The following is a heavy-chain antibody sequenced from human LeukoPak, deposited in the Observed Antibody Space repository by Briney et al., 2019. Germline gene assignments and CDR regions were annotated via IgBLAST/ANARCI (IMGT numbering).Heavy chain of an antibody. D-gene: IGHD7-27*01. CDR2: INPNSGGT. V-gene: IGHV1-2*02. CDR1: GYTFTGYY. Sequence: ASVKVSCKASGYTFTGYYMHWVRQAPGQGLEWMGWINPNSGGTNYAQKFQGRVTMTRDTSISTAYMELSRLRSDDTAVYCCARDGGWGELYFDYWGQGTLVTVSS. J-gene: IGHJ4*02. CDR3: ARDGGWGELYFDY.